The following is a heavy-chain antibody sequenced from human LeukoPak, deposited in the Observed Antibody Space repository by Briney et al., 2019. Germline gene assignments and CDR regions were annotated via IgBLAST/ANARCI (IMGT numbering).Heavy chain of an antibody. D-gene: IGHD3-9*01. CDR1: GFTFDDYA. CDR3: AKEYYDILTGPDRYYYYGMDV. CDR2: ISGDGGST. Sequence: GGSLRLSCAVSGFTFDDYAMHWVRQAPGKGLEWVSLISGDGGSTYYADSVKGRFTISRDNSKNSLYLQMNSLRTEDTALYYCAKEYYDILTGPDRYYYYGMDVWGQGTTVTVSS. J-gene: IGHJ6*02. V-gene: IGHV3-43*02.